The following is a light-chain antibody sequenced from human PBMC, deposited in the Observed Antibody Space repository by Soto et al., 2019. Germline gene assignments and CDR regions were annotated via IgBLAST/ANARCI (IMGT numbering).Light chain of an antibody. V-gene: IGKV3-15*01. CDR1: QSVSSY. J-gene: IGKJ5*01. CDR2: GAS. Sequence: EIVLTQSPATLSLSPGERATLSCRASQSVSSYLAWYQQKPGQAPRLLIYGASTRATGIPARFSGSGSGTEFTLTISSLQPEDFATYYCLQYNSYPFTFGQGTRLE. CDR3: LQYNSYPFT.